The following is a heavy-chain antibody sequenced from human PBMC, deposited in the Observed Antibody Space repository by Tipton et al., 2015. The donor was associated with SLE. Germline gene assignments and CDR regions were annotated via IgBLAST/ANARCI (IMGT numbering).Heavy chain of an antibody. V-gene: IGHV1-18*01. CDR2: ISGYNGNT. J-gene: IGHJ6*02. D-gene: IGHD7-27*01. Sequence: QLVQSGAEVKEPGASVKVSCKTSGYIFSNYGISWVRQAPGQGLQWMGWISGYNGNTNYAQQLQGRVTLTTDTSSSTAYMELRSLTPDDTALYYCARDWGFGSQFGLDVWGQGTTVTVSS. CDR1: GYIFSNYG. CDR3: ARDWGFGSQFGLDV.